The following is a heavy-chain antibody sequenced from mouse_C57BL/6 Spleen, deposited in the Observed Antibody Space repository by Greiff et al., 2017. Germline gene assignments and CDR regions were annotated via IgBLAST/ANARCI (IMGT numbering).Heavy chain of an antibody. Sequence: QVQLQQSGAELVRPGASVKLSCKASGYTFTDYYINWVKQRPGQGLEWIARIYPGSGNTYYNEKFKGKATLTAEKSSSTAYMQLSSLTSEDSAVYFCATYYGNFAWFAYWGQGTLVTVSA. CDR1: GYTFTDYY. V-gene: IGHV1-76*01. D-gene: IGHD2-10*01. CDR3: ATYYGNFAWFAY. J-gene: IGHJ3*01. CDR2: IYPGSGNT.